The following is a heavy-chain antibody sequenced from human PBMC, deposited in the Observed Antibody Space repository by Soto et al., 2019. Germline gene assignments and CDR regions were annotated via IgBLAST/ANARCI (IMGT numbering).Heavy chain of an antibody. J-gene: IGHJ3*02. CDR1: GGTFSSYT. D-gene: IGHD2-15*01. Sequence: QVQLVQSGAEVKKPGSSVKVSCKASGGTFSSYTISWVRQAPGQGLEWMGRIIPILGIANYAQKFEGRVTITADKSTSTAYMELSSLTSEDTAVYYCARVRLRAVVVVAATPGAFDIWGQGTMVTVSS. V-gene: IGHV1-69*02. CDR3: ARVRLRAVVVVAATPGAFDI. CDR2: IIPILGIA.